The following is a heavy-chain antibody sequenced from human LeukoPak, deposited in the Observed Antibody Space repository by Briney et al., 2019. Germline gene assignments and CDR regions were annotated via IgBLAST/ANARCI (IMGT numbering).Heavy chain of an antibody. CDR2: IHYSGST. Sequence: PSETLSLTCAVYGGSFSGYYWSWIRQPPGKGLEWIGSIHYSGSTYYNPSLQSRVTISIDTSKNQFSLKLSSVTAADTAVYYCARARTELRSYYYYYYMDVWGKGTTVTVSS. D-gene: IGHD1-26*01. CDR1: GGSFSGYY. V-gene: IGHV4-34*01. J-gene: IGHJ6*03. CDR3: ARARTELRSYYYYYYMDV.